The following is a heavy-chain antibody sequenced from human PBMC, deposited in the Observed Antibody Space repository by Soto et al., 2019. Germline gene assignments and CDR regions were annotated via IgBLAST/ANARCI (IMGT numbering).Heavy chain of an antibody. CDR1: GFTFSSYA. CDR3: AKDTAYYSNYAWFDP. D-gene: IGHD4-4*01. V-gene: IGHV3-23*01. J-gene: IGHJ5*02. CDR2: ISGSGGST. Sequence: GGSLRLSCAASGFTFSSYAMSWVRQAPGKGLEWVSAISGSGGSTYYADSVKGRFTISRDNSKNTLYLQMNSLRAEDTAVYYCAKDTAYYSNYAWFDPWGQGTLVTVSS.